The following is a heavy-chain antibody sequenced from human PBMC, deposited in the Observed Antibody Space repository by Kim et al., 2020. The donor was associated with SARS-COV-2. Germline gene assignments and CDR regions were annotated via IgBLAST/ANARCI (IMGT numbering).Heavy chain of an antibody. CDR3: AKDSPGYDFWSGYLDY. D-gene: IGHD3-3*01. V-gene: IGHV3-23*01. J-gene: IGHJ4*02. Sequence: SVEARFTSSRNNSKTTRYLQMNSLRAEDTAVYYCAKDSPGYDFWSGYLDYWGQGTLVTVSS.